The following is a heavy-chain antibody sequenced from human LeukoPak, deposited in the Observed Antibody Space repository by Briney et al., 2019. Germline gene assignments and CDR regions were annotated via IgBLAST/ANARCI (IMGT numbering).Heavy chain of an antibody. CDR2: ISSGSSYI. Sequence: PGGSLRLSCAASGFTFSSYSMHWVRQAPGMGLEWVSSISSGSSYIYYADSVKGRFTISRDNAKTSMYLQMNSLRADDTAVYYCVRDKYYSDTESYAFDIWGQGTMVTVSS. J-gene: IGHJ3*02. D-gene: IGHD3-22*01. V-gene: IGHV3-21*01. CDR1: GFTFSSYS. CDR3: VRDKYYSDTESYAFDI.